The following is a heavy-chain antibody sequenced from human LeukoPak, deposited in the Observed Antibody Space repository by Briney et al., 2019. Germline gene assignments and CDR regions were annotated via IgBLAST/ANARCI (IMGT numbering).Heavy chain of an antibody. CDR2: INAGNGNT. CDR3: ARGVRWFGESYYFDY. V-gene: IGHV1-3*01. Sequence: ASVKVSCKASGYTFTSCAMHWVRQAPGQRLEWMGWINAGNGNTKYSQKFQGRVTITRDTSASTAYMELSSLRSEDTAVYYCARGVRWFGESYYFDYWGQGTLVTVSS. D-gene: IGHD3-10*01. J-gene: IGHJ4*02. CDR1: GYTFTSCA.